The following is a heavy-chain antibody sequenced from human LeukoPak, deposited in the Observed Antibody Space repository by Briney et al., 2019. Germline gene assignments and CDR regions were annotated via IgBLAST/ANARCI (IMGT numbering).Heavy chain of an antibody. CDR2: ISYDGSNK. CDR3: ASVEPYGSGSSDY. J-gene: IGHJ4*02. Sequence: TGRSLRLSCAASGFTFSSYAMHWVRQAPGKGLEWVAVISYDGSNKYYADSVKGRFTISRDNSKNTPYLQMNSLRAEDTAVYYCASVEPYGSGSSDYWGQGTLVTVSS. V-gene: IGHV3-30-3*01. CDR1: GFTFSSYA. D-gene: IGHD3-10*01.